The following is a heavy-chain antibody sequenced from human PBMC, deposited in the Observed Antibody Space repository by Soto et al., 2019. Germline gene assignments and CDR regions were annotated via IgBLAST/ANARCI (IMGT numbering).Heavy chain of an antibody. CDR3: ARCRQQWLVLDYFDY. CDR1: GYTFTSYY. J-gene: IGHJ4*02. CDR2: INPSGGST. V-gene: IGHV1-46*03. D-gene: IGHD6-19*01. Sequence: QVQLVQSGAEVKKPGASVKVSCKASGYTFTSYYMHWVRQAPGQGLEWMGIINPSGGSTSYAQKFQDRDTMTRDTSTGTDYMKLSSRGSEDTAVYYCARCRQQWLVLDYFDYWGQGTLVTVSS.